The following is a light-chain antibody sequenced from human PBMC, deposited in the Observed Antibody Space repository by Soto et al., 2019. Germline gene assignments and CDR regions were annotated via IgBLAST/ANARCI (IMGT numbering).Light chain of an antibody. Sequence: EIVLTQSPATLSLSPGERATLSCRASQSVGYHLAWYQQKPGQAPRLLIYDASNRATGIPARFSGSGSGTDFTLAISSLEPEDFATYYCLQLNRYPLTFGGGTKVDI. CDR2: DAS. J-gene: IGKJ4*01. V-gene: IGKV3-11*01. CDR3: LQLNRYPLT. CDR1: QSVGYH.